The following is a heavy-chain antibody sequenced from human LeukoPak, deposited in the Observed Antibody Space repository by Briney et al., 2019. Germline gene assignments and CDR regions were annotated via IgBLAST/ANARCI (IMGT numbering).Heavy chain of an antibody. D-gene: IGHD3-9*01. CDR1: GGSISSSNW. Sequence: SETLSFTCAVSGGSISSSNWWSWVRQPPGKGLEWIGEIYHSGSTNYNPSLKSRVTISVDKSKNQLSLKLSSVTAADTAVYYCARDLYDILTGYYLLRGAFDIWGQGTMVTVSS. J-gene: IGHJ3*02. CDR3: ARDLYDILTGYYLLRGAFDI. CDR2: IYHSGST. V-gene: IGHV4-4*02.